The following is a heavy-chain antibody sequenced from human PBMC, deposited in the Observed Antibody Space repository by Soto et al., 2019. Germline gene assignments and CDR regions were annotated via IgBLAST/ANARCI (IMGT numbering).Heavy chain of an antibody. CDR3: ARLAPGGSGGGGDY. CDR2: TYYRSKWYT. Sequence: SQTLSLTCAISGDSVSSNSAAWNWIRQSPSRGLEWLGRTYYRSKWYTDYAVSVRSRITINPDTSKNHFSLQLNSVTPDDTAVYYCARLAPGGSGGGGDYWGQGTLVTVS. V-gene: IGHV6-1*01. D-gene: IGHD6-19*01. CDR1: GDSVSSNSAA. J-gene: IGHJ4*02.